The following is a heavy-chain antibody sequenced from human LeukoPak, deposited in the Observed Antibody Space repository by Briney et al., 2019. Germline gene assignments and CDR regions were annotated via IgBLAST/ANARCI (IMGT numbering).Heavy chain of an antibody. J-gene: IGHJ3*02. CDR3: ASPGRDGYNGPNAFDI. V-gene: IGHV1-46*01. Sequence: ASVKVSCKASGYTFTSYYMHWVRQAPGQGLEWMGIINPSGGSTSYAQKFQGRVTMTRDMSTSTVYMELSSLRSEDTAVYYCASPGRDGYNGPNAFDIWGQGTMVTVSS. D-gene: IGHD5-24*01. CDR2: INPSGGST. CDR1: GYTFTSYY.